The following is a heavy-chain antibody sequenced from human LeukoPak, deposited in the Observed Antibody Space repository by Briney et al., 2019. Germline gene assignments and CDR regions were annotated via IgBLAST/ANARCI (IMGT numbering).Heavy chain of an antibody. V-gene: IGHV4-39*01. CDR3: ARHVGYGSGSYYPYYFDY. D-gene: IGHD3-10*01. J-gene: IGHJ4*02. CDR1: GFTFSSYSMN. Sequence: GSLRLSCAASGFTFSSYSMNWVRQAPGKGLEWIGSIYYSGSTYYNPSLKSRVTISVDTSKNQFSLKLSSVTAADTAVYYCARHVGYGSGSYYPYYFDYWGQGTLVTVSS. CDR2: IYYSGST.